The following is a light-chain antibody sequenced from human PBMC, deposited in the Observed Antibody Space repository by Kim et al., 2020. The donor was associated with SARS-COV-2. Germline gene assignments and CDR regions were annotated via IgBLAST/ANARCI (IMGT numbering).Light chain of an antibody. V-gene: IGKV3-20*01. CDR1: QHDSSSY. Sequence: STGERDILCCRTSQHDSSSYLAWYQQKPGQAPRLLIYGASSRATGIPDRFSGSGSGTDFTLTISRLEPEDFAVYYCQQYGSSPKTFGQGTKVDIK. CDR2: GAS. J-gene: IGKJ1*01. CDR3: QQYGSSPKT.